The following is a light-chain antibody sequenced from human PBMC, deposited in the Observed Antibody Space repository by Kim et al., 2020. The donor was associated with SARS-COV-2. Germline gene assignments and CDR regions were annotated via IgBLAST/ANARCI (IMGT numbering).Light chain of an antibody. V-gene: IGLV2-14*03. J-gene: IGLJ3*02. CDR3: TSYTSSSTWV. CDR1: SSEVGGYNY. CDR2: DVS. Sequence: GQSIAISCTGASSEVGGYNYVAWYQQHPGKAPKLVIYDVSNRPSGVSNRFSGSKAGNTASLTISGLQAGDEADYYCTSYTSSSTWVFGGGTQLTVL.